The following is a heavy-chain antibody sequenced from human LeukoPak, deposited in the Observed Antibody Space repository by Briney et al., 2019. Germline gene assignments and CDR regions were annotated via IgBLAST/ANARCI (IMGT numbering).Heavy chain of an antibody. CDR3: ARSDHFEVAATRDWYFDL. J-gene: IGHJ2*01. Sequence: ASVKVSCKTSGYTFTSYYMHLVRQAPGQGLEWMGGINPSGGTTSYAQKFQGRITMTRDMSTSTVYMELSSLRSEDTAVYYCARSDHFEVAATRDWYFDLWGRGTLVTVSS. CDR2: INPSGGTT. CDR1: GYTFTSYY. D-gene: IGHD2-15*01. V-gene: IGHV1-46*01.